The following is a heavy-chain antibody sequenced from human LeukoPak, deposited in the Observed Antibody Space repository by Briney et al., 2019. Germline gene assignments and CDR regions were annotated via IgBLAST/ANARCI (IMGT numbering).Heavy chain of an antibody. CDR1: GFTFSSYE. J-gene: IGHJ4*02. Sequence: GRSLRLSCAASGFTFSSYEMNWVRQAPGKGLEWVGFIKRKSFGGTTEYAASVKGRFTISRDDSRSIAYVQMNSLKSEDTAVYYCARDGDWSLDNWGQGTLVTVSS. V-gene: IGHV3-49*04. CDR3: ARDGDWSLDN. D-gene: IGHD3-9*01. CDR2: IKRKSFGGTT.